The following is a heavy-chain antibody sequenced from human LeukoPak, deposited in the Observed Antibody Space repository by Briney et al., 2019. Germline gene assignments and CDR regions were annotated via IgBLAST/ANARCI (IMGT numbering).Heavy chain of an antibody. J-gene: IGHJ3*01. Sequence: PGGSLRLSCAASGFTFSNYAMHWVRQAPAKGLEWVALISYDGSNKFYADSVKGRFTISRDNSQNTLYLLMNSLRADDTAVYYCARGQHRWDYSHNLMSFXGQGTLVTVSS. CDR1: GFTFSNYA. D-gene: IGHD4-11*01. CDR2: ISYDGSNK. V-gene: IGHV3-30*04. CDR3: ARGQHRWDYSHNLMSF.